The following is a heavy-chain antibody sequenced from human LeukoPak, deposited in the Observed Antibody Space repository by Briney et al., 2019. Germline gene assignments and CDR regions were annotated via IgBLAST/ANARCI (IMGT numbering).Heavy chain of an antibody. CDR2: ISSSSSTI. Sequence: GGSLRLSCAASGFTFSSYSMNWVRQAPGKGLEWVSYISSSSSTIYYADFVKGRFTISRDNAKNSLYLQMNSLRDEDTAVYYCAREAGIVVVPAGNPFDYWGQGTLVTVSS. CDR3: AREAGIVVVPAGNPFDY. CDR1: GFTFSSYS. J-gene: IGHJ4*02. V-gene: IGHV3-48*02. D-gene: IGHD2-2*01.